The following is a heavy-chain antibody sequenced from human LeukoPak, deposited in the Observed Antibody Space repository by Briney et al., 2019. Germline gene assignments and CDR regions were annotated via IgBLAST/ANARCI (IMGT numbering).Heavy chain of an antibody. CDR3: ARHHIAAVGQYYFDN. CDR2: IYYSGST. Sequence: SETLSLTCTVSGGSISSYYCSWIRQPPGKGLEWIGYIYYSGSTTYNPSLKSRVTISIDTSKNQFSLKLSSVTAADTAVYYCARHHIAAVGQYYFDNWGQGTLVTVSS. D-gene: IGHD6-13*01. CDR1: GGSISSYY. J-gene: IGHJ4*02. V-gene: IGHV4-59*08.